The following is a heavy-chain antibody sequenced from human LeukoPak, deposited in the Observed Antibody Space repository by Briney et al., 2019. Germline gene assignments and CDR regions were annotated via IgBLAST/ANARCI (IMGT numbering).Heavy chain of an antibody. J-gene: IGHJ4*02. CDR1: GGSFSGYY. D-gene: IGHD6-19*01. CDR2: INHSGST. V-gene: IGHV4-34*01. CDR3: AAPGYSSGWSLDY. Sequence: SETLSLTCAVYGGSFSGYYWSWIRQPPGKGLEWIGEINHSGSTNYNPSLKSRVTISVDTSKNQFSLKLSSVTAADTAVYYCAAPGYSSGWSLDYWGQGTLVTVPS.